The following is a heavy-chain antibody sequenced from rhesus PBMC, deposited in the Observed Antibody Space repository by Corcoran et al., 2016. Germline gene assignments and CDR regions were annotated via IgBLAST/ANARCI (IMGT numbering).Heavy chain of an antibody. CDR3: ARGGDYYGLDS. V-gene: IGHV4-127*01. J-gene: IGHJ6*01. CDR2: IGGSSGST. CDR1: VYSISWGYG. D-gene: IGHD3-34*01. Sequence: QVQLPESGPGLVKPSETLSITCAVSVYSISWGYGWSWIRHPPGKGLEWIGYIGGSSGSTNYNPSLKSRVTISKDTSKNQFSLKLNSVTAADTAVYYCARGGDYYGLDSWGQGVVVTVSS.